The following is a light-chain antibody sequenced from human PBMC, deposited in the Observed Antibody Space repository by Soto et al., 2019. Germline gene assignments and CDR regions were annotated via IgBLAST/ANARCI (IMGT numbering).Light chain of an antibody. CDR2: EAS. Sequence: GDRVTITCRASQRISGSLAWYQQKPGKAPKLLIYEASNLKRGVPSRFSGSGSGTEYTLTISSLQPDDSASYYCQQDNGYWTFGQGTRVYIK. CDR3: QQDNGYWT. J-gene: IGKJ1*01. CDR1: QRISGS. V-gene: IGKV1-5*03.